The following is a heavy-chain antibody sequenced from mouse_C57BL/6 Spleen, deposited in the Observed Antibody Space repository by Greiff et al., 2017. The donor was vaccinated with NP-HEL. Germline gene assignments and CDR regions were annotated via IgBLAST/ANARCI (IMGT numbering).Heavy chain of an antibody. V-gene: IGHV1-81*01. CDR3: AKPYYYGSSYRYFDV. D-gene: IGHD1-1*01. CDR2: IYPRSGNT. J-gene: IGHJ1*03. CDR1: GYTFTSYG. Sequence: QVQLKESGAELARPGASVKLSCKASGYTFTSYGISWVKQRTGQGLEWIGEIYPRSGNTYYNEKFKGKATLNADKSSSTAYMELRSLTSEDSAVYFCAKPYYYGSSYRYFDVWGTGTTVTVSS.